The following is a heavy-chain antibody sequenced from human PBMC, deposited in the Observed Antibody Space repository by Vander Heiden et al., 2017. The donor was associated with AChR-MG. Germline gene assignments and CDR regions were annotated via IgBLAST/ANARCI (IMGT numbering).Heavy chain of an antibody. D-gene: IGHD4-17*01. CDR1: GCPFLGFA. CDR2: ICPTFGTA. J-gene: IGHJ4*02. V-gene: IGHV1-69*06. CDR3: ARYYRAVVGSGSFDY. Sequence: VQLLRSGAEVNKPGSSVNFTCKASGCPFLGFAFSRDRLGPVQGLQWMGRICPTFGTANDAQKFQAGVAMTADKSTRKASMETRSLKSENTAVYDCARYYRAVVGSGSFDYWGQGTLVTVSS.